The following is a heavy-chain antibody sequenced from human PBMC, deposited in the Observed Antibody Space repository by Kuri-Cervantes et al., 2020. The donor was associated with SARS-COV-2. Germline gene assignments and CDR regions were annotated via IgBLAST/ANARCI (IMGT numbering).Heavy chain of an antibody. V-gene: IGHV3-23*01. J-gene: IGHJ4*02. Sequence: GESLKISCAASGFTFSSYAMSWVRQAPGKGLEWVSAISGSGGSTYYADSVKGRFTISSDNSKNTLYLQMNSLRAEDTAVYYCAKDHQYYYDSSGYYYFGYWGQGTLVTVSS. CDR3: AKDHQYYYDSSGYYYFGY. CDR1: GFTFSSYA. CDR2: ISGSGGST. D-gene: IGHD3-22*01.